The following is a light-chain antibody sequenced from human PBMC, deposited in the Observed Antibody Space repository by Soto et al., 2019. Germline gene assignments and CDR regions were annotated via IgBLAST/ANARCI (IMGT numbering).Light chain of an antibody. CDR1: QSISSY. V-gene: IGKV1-39*01. J-gene: IGKJ3*01. CDR3: QQSYTTPFT. CDR2: AAS. Sequence: DIQMTQSPSSLSASVGERVTITCRASQSISSYLNWYQQKPGKAPKLLIYAASSLQSGVPSRFSGSGSGTDFTLTISRLQPEDFATYYCQQSYTTPFTFGPGTKVDIK.